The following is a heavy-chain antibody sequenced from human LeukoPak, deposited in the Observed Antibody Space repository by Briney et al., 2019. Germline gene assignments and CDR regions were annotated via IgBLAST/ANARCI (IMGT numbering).Heavy chain of an antibody. V-gene: IGHV3-23*01. Sequence: PGGSLRLSCAASGFTFSSYGMSWVRQAPGKGLEWVSAISGSGGSTYYADSVKGRFTISRDNSKNTLYLQMNSLRAEDTALYYCAKAPSATPMGWFDPWGQGTLVTVSS. CDR3: AKAPSATPMGWFDP. CDR1: GFTFSSYG. D-gene: IGHD6-13*01. J-gene: IGHJ5*02. CDR2: ISGSGGST.